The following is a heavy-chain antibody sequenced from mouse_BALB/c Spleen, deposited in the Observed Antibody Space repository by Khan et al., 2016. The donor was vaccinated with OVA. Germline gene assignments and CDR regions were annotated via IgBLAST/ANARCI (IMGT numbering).Heavy chain of an antibody. V-gene: IGHV5-9-3*01. CDR2: ISSDGDYT. D-gene: IGHD2-1*01. J-gene: IGHJ3*02. Sequence: EVELVESGGGLVKPGGSLKLSCEVSGFTFSTYAMSWVRQNSEKRLEWVASISSDGDYTFYLDSVKGRFTISRDNAKNTRYLEMSSLRSDDTAMFYCARSPYGNFGYWGQGTLVTVSA. CDR1: GFTFSTYA. CDR3: ARSPYGNFGY.